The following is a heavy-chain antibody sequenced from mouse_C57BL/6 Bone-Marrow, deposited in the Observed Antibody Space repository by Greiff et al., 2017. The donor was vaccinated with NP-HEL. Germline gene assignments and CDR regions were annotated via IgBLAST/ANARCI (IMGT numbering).Heavy chain of an antibody. CDR3: ARPRGHYFDV. CDR2: ISSGSSTI. V-gene: IGHV5-17*01. CDR1: GFTFSDYG. Sequence: EVNLVESGGGLVKPGGSLKLSCAASGFTFSDYGMHWVRQAPEKGLEWVAYISSGSSTIYYADTVKGRFTISRDNAKNTLFLQMTSLRSEDTAMYYCARPRGHYFDVWGTGTTVTVSS. J-gene: IGHJ1*03.